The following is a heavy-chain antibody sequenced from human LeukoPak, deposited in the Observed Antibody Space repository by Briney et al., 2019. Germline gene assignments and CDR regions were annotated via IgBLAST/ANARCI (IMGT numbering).Heavy chain of an antibody. CDR1: GFTFSSYW. Sequence: PGGSLRLSCAASGFTFSSYWMHWVRQAPGKGLVWVSRINSDGSSTSYADSVKGRFTISRDNAKNTLYLQMNSLRTDDTAVYYCTAGTGHSDHDFWGQGTLVTVSS. CDR3: TAGTGHSDHDF. J-gene: IGHJ4*02. CDR2: INSDGSST. D-gene: IGHD5-12*01. V-gene: IGHV3-74*01.